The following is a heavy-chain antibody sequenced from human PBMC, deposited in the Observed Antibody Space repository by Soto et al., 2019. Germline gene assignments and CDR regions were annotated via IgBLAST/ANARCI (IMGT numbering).Heavy chain of an antibody. D-gene: IGHD3-16*01. Sequence: EVQLVESGGGLVKPGGSLRLSCAASGFTFSSYSMNWVRQAPGKGLEWVSSISSSSSYIYYADSVKGRFTISRDNAKKSLYVQMNSRRAEDTAVYYCGRDRGGGGVVDYWGQGTLVTVSS. CDR1: GFTFSSYS. CDR3: GRDRGGGGVVDY. V-gene: IGHV3-21*01. J-gene: IGHJ4*02. CDR2: ISSSSSYI.